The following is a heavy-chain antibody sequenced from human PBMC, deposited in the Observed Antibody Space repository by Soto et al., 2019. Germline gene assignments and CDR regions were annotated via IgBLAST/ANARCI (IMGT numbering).Heavy chain of an antibody. D-gene: IGHD6-6*01. J-gene: IGHJ4*02. V-gene: IGHV1-18*01. CDR2: ISAYNGNT. CDR3: CIAARRDVISFDY. Sequence: ASVKVSCKASGYTFTSYGISWVRQAPGQGLEWMGWISAYNGNTNYSQKLQARVTMTTDTSTITAYMELRSLRSDYTAVYFCCIAARRDVISFDYWGQGTLVTVSS. CDR1: GYTFTSYG.